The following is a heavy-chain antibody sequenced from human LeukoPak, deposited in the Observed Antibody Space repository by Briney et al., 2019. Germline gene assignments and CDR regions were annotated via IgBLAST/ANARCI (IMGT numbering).Heavy chain of an antibody. J-gene: IGHJ3*02. CDR1: GGSFSGYY. D-gene: IGHD3-22*01. Sequence: PSETLSLTCAVYGGSFSGYYWSWIRQPPGKGLEWIGEIYHSGSTNYNPSLKSRVTISVDKSKNQFSLKLSSVTAADTAVYYCARDVVITTSGAFDIWGQGTMVTVSS. CDR2: IYHSGST. V-gene: IGHV4-34*01. CDR3: ARDVVITTSGAFDI.